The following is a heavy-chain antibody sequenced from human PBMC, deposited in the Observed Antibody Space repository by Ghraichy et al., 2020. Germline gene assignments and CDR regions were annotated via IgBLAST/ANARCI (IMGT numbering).Heavy chain of an antibody. CDR2: IYYSGST. V-gene: IGHV4-39*01. J-gene: IGHJ4*02. CDR3: AQFRDGSRDY. D-gene: IGHD5-24*01. Sequence: ETLSLTCTVSGGSISSSSYYWGWIRQPPGKGLEWIGSIYYSGSTYYNPSLKSRVTISVDTSKNQFSLKLSSVTAADTAVYYCAQFRDGSRDYWGQGTLVTVSS. CDR1: GGSISSSSYY.